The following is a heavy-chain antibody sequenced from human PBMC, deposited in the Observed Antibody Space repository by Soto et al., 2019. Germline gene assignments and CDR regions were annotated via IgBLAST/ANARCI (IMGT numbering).Heavy chain of an antibody. D-gene: IGHD5-18*01. J-gene: IGHJ4*02. CDR3: ASSRIQLWWDPLWY. V-gene: IGHV1-18*01. CDR1: GGTLSSYA. Sequence: GGSVKVSRQGSGGTLSSYAISWVRKGPGQGLEWMGGISAYNGNTNYAQKLQGRVTMTTDTSTSTAYMELRSLRSDDTAVYYCASSRIQLWWDPLWYWGQGTLVTVSS. CDR2: ISAYNGNT.